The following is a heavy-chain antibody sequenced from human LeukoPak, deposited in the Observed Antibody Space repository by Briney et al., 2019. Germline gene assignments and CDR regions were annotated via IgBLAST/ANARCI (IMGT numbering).Heavy chain of an antibody. CDR2: INHSGST. CDR3: ARHVFHYYYGMDV. CDR1: GGSFSGYY. D-gene: IGHD3-10*02. V-gene: IGHV4-34*01. J-gene: IGHJ6*02. Sequence: SETLSLTCAVYGGSFSGYYWSWIRQPPGKGLEWIGEINHSGSTNYNPSLKSRVTISVDTSKNQFSLKLSSVTAADTAVYYCARHVFHYYYGMDVWGQGTTVTVSS.